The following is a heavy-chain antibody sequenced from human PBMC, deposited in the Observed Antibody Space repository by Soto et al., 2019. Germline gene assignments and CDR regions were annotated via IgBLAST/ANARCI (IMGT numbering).Heavy chain of an antibody. J-gene: IGHJ6*02. D-gene: IGHD3-10*01. CDR2: IYYSGII. CDR3: ARWSGVGVAGMDV. Sequence: QVQLQESGPRLVKPSQTLSLTCTVSGDSINSGDYYWSWIRQPPGKGPEWIGYIYYSGIIDYSPSLKSRTAISMDTSKTQFSLKLNSVTAADTAVYFCARWSGVGVAGMDVWGRGTTVTVSS. V-gene: IGHV4-30-4*01. CDR1: GDSINSGDYY.